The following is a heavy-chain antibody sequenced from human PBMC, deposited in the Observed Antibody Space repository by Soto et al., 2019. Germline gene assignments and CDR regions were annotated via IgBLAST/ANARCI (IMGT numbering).Heavy chain of an antibody. CDR1: GFTFGTYA. CDR2: ISGSGGSA. V-gene: IGHV3-23*01. D-gene: IGHD5-18*01. CDR3: AKDRSVDTRNWFDP. Sequence: EVQLLESGGGLVQPGGSLRLSCAASGFTFGTYAMSWVRQAPGKRLEWVSGISGSGGSAYYADSVKGRFTISRDNSKNTLDVQMNSLRAEDRAVYSWAKDRSVDTRNWFDPWGQGTLVTVSS. J-gene: IGHJ5*02.